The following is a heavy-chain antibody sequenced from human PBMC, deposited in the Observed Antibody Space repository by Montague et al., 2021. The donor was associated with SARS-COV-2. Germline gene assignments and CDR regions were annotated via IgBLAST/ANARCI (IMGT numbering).Heavy chain of an antibody. CDR3: ARGILSMKMAVGVLLGGIYYFAS. V-gene: IGHV4-34*01. CDR1: GGSFSNYY. CDR2: SNHRGST. Sequence: SETLSLTCAVYGGSFSNYYWSWIRQPPGKGLEWIGDSNHRGSTNYNPSLRSRVTISVDTSKNQFSLKLNSVTAADTAVYYCARGILSMKMAVGVLLGGIYYFASWGQGTLVAVSS. D-gene: IGHD5-24*01. J-gene: IGHJ4*02.